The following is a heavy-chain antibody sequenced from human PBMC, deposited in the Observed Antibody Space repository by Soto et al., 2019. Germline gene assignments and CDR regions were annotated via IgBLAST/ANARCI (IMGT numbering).Heavy chain of an antibody. J-gene: IGHJ3*02. D-gene: IGHD3-22*01. V-gene: IGHV1-2*02. Sequence: WASVKVSCKASGYTFTGYYMHWVRQAPGQGLEWMGWINPNSGGTNYAQKFQGRVTMTRDTSISTAYMELSRLRSDDTAVYYCARDFTSTYYYDSSGSRGAFDIWGQGTMVTVSS. CDR3: ARDFTSTYYYDSSGSRGAFDI. CDR1: GYTFTGYY. CDR2: INPNSGGT.